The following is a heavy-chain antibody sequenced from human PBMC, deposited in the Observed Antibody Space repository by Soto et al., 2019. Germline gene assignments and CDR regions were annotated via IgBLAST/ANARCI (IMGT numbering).Heavy chain of an antibody. V-gene: IGHV1-8*01. CDR1: GYTFTSYD. CDR3: ARSPILYGDYDSWYFDL. CDR2: MNPNSGNT. D-gene: IGHD4-17*01. J-gene: IGHJ2*01. Sequence: ASVKVSCKASGYTFTSYDINWVLQATGQGLEWMGWMNPNSGNTGYAQKFQGRVTMTRNTSISTAYMELSSLRSEDTAVYYCARSPILYGDYDSWYFDLWGRGTLVTVS.